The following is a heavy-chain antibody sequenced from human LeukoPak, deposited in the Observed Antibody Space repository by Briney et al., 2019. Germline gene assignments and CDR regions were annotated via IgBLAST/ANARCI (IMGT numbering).Heavy chain of an antibody. D-gene: IGHD6-19*01. Sequence: PGGSLRLSCAASGFSFSDYAMVWVRQAPRKGLEWVSGISSGGHDATFYADSVKGRFTVSRDNSKNTLYLQMNSLRAEDTAVYYCAKTQVREQWLVQGLTYFDYWGQGTLVTVSS. CDR3: AKTQVREQWLVQGLTYFDY. CDR1: GFSFSDYA. CDR2: ISSGGHDAT. J-gene: IGHJ4*02. V-gene: IGHV3-23*01.